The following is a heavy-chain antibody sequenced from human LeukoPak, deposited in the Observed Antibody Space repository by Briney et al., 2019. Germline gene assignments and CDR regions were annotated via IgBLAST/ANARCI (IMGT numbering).Heavy chain of an antibody. CDR1: GGTFSSYA. V-gene: IGHV1-69*19. D-gene: IGHD6-19*01. CDR3: ARHSIAVAGTDYSYYSGMDL. J-gene: IGHJ6*01. Sequence: SVTVSCMASGGTFSSYAISWVGQAPGQGLEWMGGIIPIFGTANYAQKFQGRVTITADESTSKAYLELRSLRSEATAVHYCARHSIAVAGTDYSYYSGMDLWGRGPTVTVSS. CDR2: IIPIFGTA.